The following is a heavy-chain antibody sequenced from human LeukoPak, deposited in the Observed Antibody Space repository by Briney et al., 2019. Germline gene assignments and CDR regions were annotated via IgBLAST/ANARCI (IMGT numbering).Heavy chain of an antibody. CDR1: GGSFSGYY. Sequence: SETLSLTCAVYGGSFSGYYWSWIRQPPGKGLEWIGEINHSGSTNYNPSLKSRVTISVDTSKNQFSLKLSSVTAEDTAVYYCARDQGSGWHRWVYYYYYGMDVWGQGTTVTVSS. CDR2: INHSGST. D-gene: IGHD6-19*01. CDR3: ARDQGSGWHRWVYYYYYGMDV. V-gene: IGHV4-34*01. J-gene: IGHJ6*02.